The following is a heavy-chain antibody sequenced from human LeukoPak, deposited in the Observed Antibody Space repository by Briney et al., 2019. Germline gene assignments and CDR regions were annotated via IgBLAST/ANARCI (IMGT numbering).Heavy chain of an antibody. D-gene: IGHD5-12*01. Sequence: GGSLRLSCAASGFTFDDYAMHWVRQAPGKGLEWVSGISWNSGSIGYADSVKGRFNISRDNAKNSLYLQMNSLRAEDTALYYCAKAVNSGYDYYFDYWGQGTLVTVSS. V-gene: IGHV3-9*01. J-gene: IGHJ4*02. CDR3: AKAVNSGYDYYFDY. CDR2: ISWNSGSI. CDR1: GFTFDDYA.